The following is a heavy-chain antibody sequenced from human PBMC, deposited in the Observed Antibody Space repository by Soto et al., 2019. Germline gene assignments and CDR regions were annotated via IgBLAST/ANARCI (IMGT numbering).Heavy chain of an antibody. V-gene: IGHV3-23*01. CDR2: ISGSGGST. CDR1: GFTFSSYA. Sequence: GGSLRLSCAASGFTFSSYAMSWVRQAPGKGLEWVSAISGSGGSTYYADSVKGRFTISRDNSKNTLYLQMNSLRAEDTAVYYCAKDPTPTVVVPAAKFHFRFYWGQGTLVTVSS. D-gene: IGHD2-2*01. CDR3: AKDPTPTVVVPAAKFHFRFY. J-gene: IGHJ4*02.